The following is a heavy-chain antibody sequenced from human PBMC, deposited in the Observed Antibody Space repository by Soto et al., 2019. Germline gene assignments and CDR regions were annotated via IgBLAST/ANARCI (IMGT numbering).Heavy chain of an antibody. J-gene: IGHJ4*02. CDR2: INPNSGGT. CDR3: ARDVEATIFGVVMPIFDY. CDR1: GYTFTGYY. D-gene: IGHD3-3*01. V-gene: IGHV1-2*04. Sequence: GASVKVSCKASGYTFTGYYMHWVRQAPGQGLEWMGWINPNSGGTNYAQKFQGWVTMTRDTSISTAYMELSRLRSDDTAVYYCARDVEATIFGVVMPIFDYWGQGTLVTVSS.